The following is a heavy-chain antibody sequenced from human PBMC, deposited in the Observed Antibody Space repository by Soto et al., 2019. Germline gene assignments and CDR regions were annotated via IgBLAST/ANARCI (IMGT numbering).Heavy chain of an antibody. CDR3: ARDVRITMVLGGSNWFDP. V-gene: IGHV4-4*07. CDR1: GGSISSYY. CDR2: IYTSGST. J-gene: IGHJ5*02. D-gene: IGHD3-10*01. Sequence: SLETLSLTCTVSGGSISSYYWSWIRQPAGKGLEWIGRIYTSGSTNYNPSLKSRVTMSVDTSKNQFSLKLSSVTAADTAVYYCARDVRITMVLGGSNWFDPWGQGTLVTVSS.